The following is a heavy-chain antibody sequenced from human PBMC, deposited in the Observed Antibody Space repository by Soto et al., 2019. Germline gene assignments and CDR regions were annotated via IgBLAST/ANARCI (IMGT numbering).Heavy chain of an antibody. CDR2: ISAYNDNT. CDR1: GYSFTRYY. J-gene: IGHJ4*02. Sequence: QVQLVQSGAEVEKPGASVKVSCKASGYSFTRYYINWVRQAPGQGLEWMGWISAYNDNTHYEEKLQGRVTLTTDTSTSTAYMELRSLRSDDTAVYFCARGGQWDFLSDYWGQGTLVTVSS. CDR3: ARGGQWDFLSDY. V-gene: IGHV1-18*01. D-gene: IGHD1-26*01.